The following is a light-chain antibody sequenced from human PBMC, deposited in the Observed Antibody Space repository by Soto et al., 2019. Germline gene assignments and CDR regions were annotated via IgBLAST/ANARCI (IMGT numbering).Light chain of an antibody. V-gene: IGKV3-11*01. CDR3: QQYGSSPQIT. CDR1: QYVGTR. J-gene: IGKJ5*01. CDR2: YTS. Sequence: EIVLTQSPAPLSSSPGETATLSCRASQYVGTRLAWYQHKPGQAPRLLIYYTSNRATGIPARFSGSGSGTDFTLTINSLAPEDFAVYYCQQYGSSPQITFGQGTRLEIK.